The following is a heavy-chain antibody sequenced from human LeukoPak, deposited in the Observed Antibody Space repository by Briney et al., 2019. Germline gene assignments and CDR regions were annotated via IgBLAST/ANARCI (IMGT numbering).Heavy chain of an antibody. Sequence: GGSLRLSCAASGFTFSSYWMSWVRQAPGKGLEWVSYISSSGSTIYYADSVKGRFTISRDNAKNSLYLQMNSLRGEDTAVYYCARDENAYCSGGSCSYFQHWGQGTLVTVSS. CDR3: ARDENAYCSGGSCSYFQH. J-gene: IGHJ1*01. V-gene: IGHV3-48*04. D-gene: IGHD2-15*01. CDR1: GFTFSSYW. CDR2: ISSSGSTI.